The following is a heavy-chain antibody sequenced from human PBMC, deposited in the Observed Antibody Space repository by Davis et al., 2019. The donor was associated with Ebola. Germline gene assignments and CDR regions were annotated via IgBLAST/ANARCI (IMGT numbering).Heavy chain of an antibody. CDR1: GGSFSGYN. CDR2: INHSGST. D-gene: IGHD3-16*01. J-gene: IGHJ4*02. V-gene: IGHV4-34*01. Sequence: MPSETLSLTCAVYGGSFSGYNWYWIRQPPGKGLEWIREINHSGSTNYNPSLKSRVTISVDTSKNQFSLKLNSVTAADTAIYYCARAVITGGQWGQGTLVTVST. CDR3: ARAVITGGQ.